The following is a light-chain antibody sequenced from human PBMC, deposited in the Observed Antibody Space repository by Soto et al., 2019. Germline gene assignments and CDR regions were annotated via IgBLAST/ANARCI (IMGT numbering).Light chain of an antibody. Sequence: QSVLTQPASVSGSPGQSITVSCTGTSSDVGGYNYVSWYQQHPGKAPKLMIYDVSNRPSGVSNRFSGSKSGNTASLTISGLQAEDEADYYCSSYATGSTVYYVFGTGTKLTVL. CDR3: SSYATGSTVYYV. CDR2: DVS. V-gene: IGLV2-14*03. CDR1: SSDVGGYNY. J-gene: IGLJ1*01.